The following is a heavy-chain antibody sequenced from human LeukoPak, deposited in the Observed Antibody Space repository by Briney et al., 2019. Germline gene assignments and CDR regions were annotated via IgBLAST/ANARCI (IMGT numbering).Heavy chain of an antibody. CDR2: ISGSGGST. D-gene: IGHD6-13*01. CDR1: GFTFSSYG. CDR3: AKDASSWYNYYYMDV. Sequence: PGGSLRLSCAASGFTFSSYGMSWVRQAPGKGLEWVSAISGSGGSTYYADSVKGRFTTSRDNSKNTLYLQMNSLRAEDTAVYYCAKDASSWYNYYYMDVWGKGTTVTISS. J-gene: IGHJ6*03. V-gene: IGHV3-23*01.